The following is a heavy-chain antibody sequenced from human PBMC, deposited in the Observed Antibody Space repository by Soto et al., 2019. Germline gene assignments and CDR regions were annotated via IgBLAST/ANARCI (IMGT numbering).Heavy chain of an antibody. CDR3: ATLGYSSGGSCYSRFDP. V-gene: IGHV4-39*01. J-gene: IGHJ5*02. D-gene: IGHD2-15*01. CDR1: GGSLSSSSYY. Sequence: PSETLSLTCTVSGGSLSSSSYYWGWIRQPPGKGLEWIGSIYYSGSTYYNPSLKSRVTISVDTSKNQFSLKLSFVTAADTAVYYYATLGYSSGGSCYSRFDPWGQGTLVTVSS. CDR2: IYYSGST.